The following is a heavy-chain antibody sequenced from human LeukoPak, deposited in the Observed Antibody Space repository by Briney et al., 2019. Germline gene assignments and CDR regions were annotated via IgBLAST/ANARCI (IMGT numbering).Heavy chain of an antibody. J-gene: IGHJ4*02. CDR3: ARDLAFGGVIVSLGY. V-gene: IGHV3-33*01. CDR1: GFTFSSYG. D-gene: IGHD3-16*02. CDR2: IWYDGSNK. Sequence: PGRSLRLSCAASGFTFSSYGMHWVRQAPGKGLEWVAVIWYDGSNKYYADSVKGRFTISRDNSKNTLYLQMNSLRAEDTAVYYCARDLAFGGVIVSLGYWGQGTLVTVSS.